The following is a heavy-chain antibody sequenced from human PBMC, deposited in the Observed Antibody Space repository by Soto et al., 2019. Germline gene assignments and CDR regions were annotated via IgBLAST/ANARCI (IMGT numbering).Heavy chain of an antibody. V-gene: IGHV3-73*02. CDR1: GFTFSDSA. Sequence: EVQLVESGGGLVQPGGSLKLSCAASGFTFSDSAIHWVRQASGKGLEWVGRIRSKVNTYATIYAASVEGRFTISRDDSMNTAYLQMDSLESEDTAVYYCTRRRDWTAMDPLDYWGQGTLVTVSS. CDR2: IRSKVNTYAT. CDR3: TRRRDWTAMDPLDY. J-gene: IGHJ4*02. D-gene: IGHD5-18*01.